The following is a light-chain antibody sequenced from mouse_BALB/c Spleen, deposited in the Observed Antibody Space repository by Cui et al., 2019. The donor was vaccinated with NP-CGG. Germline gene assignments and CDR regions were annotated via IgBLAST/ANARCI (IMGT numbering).Light chain of an antibody. CDR2: GTN. V-gene: IGLV1*01. J-gene: IGLJ1*01. CDR1: TGAVTTSNY. CDR3: ALWYSNHWV. Sequence: QAVVTQELALTTSPGETVSLTCRPSTGAVTTSNYANWVQEKPDHLFTGLIGGTNNRAPGVPARFSGSLIGDKAVLTITGAQTEDEAIYFCALWYSNHWVFGGGTKLTVL.